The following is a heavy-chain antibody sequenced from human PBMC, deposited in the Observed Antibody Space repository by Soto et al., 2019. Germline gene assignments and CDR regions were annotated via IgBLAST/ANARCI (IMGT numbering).Heavy chain of an antibody. CDR2: IKHRGSS. CDR3: ARGGSSDWQVALDI. J-gene: IGHJ3*02. Sequence: GTLSLTSAVYAGSFSHYYWNWIRQSPGKGLEWIGKIKHRGSSNYNPSLRSQVSISVDMSKHQFSLRLTSVTPADPAVYYCARGGSSDWQVALDIWGQGTMVTVSS. CDR1: AGSFSHYY. D-gene: IGHD6-19*01. V-gene: IGHV4-34*01.